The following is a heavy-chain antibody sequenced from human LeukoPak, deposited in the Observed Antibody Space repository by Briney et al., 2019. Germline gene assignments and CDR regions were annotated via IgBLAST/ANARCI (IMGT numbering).Heavy chain of an antibody. J-gene: IGHJ4*02. CDR2: MSYDGSHT. Sequence: GGSLRLSCAASGFTFSTMHWVRQAPGKGLEWVAVMSYDGSHTYYAESVKGRFTISRDNSKNTVYLQMNSLRAEDTAVYYCANEIRPNDYWGQGTLVTVSS. D-gene: IGHD4-17*01. V-gene: IGHV3-30*04. CDR1: GFTFST. CDR3: ANEIRPNDY.